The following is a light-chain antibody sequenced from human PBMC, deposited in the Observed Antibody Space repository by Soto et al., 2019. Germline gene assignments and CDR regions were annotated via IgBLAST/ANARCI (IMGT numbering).Light chain of an antibody. CDR1: QSIGGW. V-gene: IGKV1-5*01. J-gene: IGKJ2*01. CDR2: DAS. CDR3: QHYHSYPYT. Sequence: DIQMTQSPSTLSASVGDRVTITCRASQSIGGWLAWYQQRPGKAPRLLIYDASSVESGVPSRFSGSRSGTTFTLAISSLQPEDFATYYCQHYHSYPYTFGHGTKLEIK.